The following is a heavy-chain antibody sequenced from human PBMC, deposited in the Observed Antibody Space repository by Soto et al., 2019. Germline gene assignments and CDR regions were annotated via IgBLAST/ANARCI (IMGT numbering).Heavy chain of an antibody. CDR2: IDSDGSRP. J-gene: IGHJ4*02. CDR3: SRDPLNYYDSD. Sequence: EVQLVESGGDLVQPGGSLRLSCAASGFNFGSGWMHWVRQAPGKGLVWVSRIDSDGSRPTYADSVKGRFTISRDNAKNTLYLQMSSLTAEDTALYYCSRDPLNYYDSDWGQGTLVTVSS. D-gene: IGHD3-22*01. V-gene: IGHV3-74*01. CDR1: GFNFGSGW.